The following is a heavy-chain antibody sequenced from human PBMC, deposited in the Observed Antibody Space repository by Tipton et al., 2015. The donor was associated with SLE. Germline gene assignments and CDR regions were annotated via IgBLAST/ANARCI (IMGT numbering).Heavy chain of an antibody. V-gene: IGHV5-51*03. CDR2: IYPGDSDT. Sequence: VQLVQSGAEVKKSGESLKISCKGSGYSFTNYWIAWVRQMPGKGLEWMGIIYPGDSDTRYSPSFQGQVTISADKSITTAYLQWSSLKASDTAMYYCAISSGSYYGEFDYWGQGTLVTVSS. D-gene: IGHD1-26*01. CDR1: GYSFTNYW. CDR3: AISSGSYYGEFDY. J-gene: IGHJ4*02.